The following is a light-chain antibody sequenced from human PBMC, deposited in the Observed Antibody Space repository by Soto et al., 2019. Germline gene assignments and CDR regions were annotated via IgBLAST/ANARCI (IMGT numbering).Light chain of an antibody. Sequence: DIQMTQSPSTLSASVGDRVTITCRASQSISSWLAWYQQKPGKAPKLLIYDASSLESGVPSRFSGSGSGTEFTLTSSSLQPDDFATYYCQQYNSYSYTVGQGTKLEIK. CDR3: QQYNSYSYT. CDR1: QSISSW. J-gene: IGKJ2*01. CDR2: DAS. V-gene: IGKV1-5*01.